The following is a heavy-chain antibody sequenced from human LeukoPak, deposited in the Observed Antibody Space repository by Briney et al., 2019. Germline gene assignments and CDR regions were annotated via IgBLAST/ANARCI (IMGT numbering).Heavy chain of an antibody. V-gene: IGHV4-59*01. CDR1: GGSISSYY. D-gene: IGHD2-15*01. J-gene: IGHJ4*02. CDR3: ARDGYCSGGSCYRGFDY. Sequence: SETLSLTCTVSGGSISSYYWSWIRQPPGKGLEWIGYIYYSGSTNYNPSLKSRVTISVDTFKNQFSLKLSSVTAADTAVYYCARDGYCSGGSCYRGFDYWGQGTLVTVSS. CDR2: IYYSGST.